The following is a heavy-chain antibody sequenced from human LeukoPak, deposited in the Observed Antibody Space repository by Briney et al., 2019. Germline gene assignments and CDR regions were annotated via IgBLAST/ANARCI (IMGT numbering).Heavy chain of an antibody. V-gene: IGHV1-69*05. J-gene: IGHJ4*02. CDR1: GGTFSSYA. D-gene: IGHD6-19*01. CDR3: ARGNWDSSGWYYDY. CDR2: IISIFGTA. Sequence: ASVKVSCKASGGTFSSYAISWVRQAPGQALEWMGRIISIFGTANYAQKFQGRVTITTDESTNTAYMELSSLRSEDTAVYNCARGNWDSSGWYYDYWGQGTLVTVPS.